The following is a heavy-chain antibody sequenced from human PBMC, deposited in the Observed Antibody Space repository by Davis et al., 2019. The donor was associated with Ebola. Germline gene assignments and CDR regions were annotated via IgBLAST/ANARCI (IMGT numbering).Heavy chain of an antibody. CDR3: AKDRGYDILTGHFDY. V-gene: IGHV3-9*01. J-gene: IGHJ4*02. D-gene: IGHD3-9*01. Sequence: GGSLRLSCAASGFTFDDYAMHWVRQVPGKGLEWVSGISWNSGSIDYADSVKGRFTISRDNAKNSLYLQMNSLRAEDTALYYCAKDRGYDILTGHFDYWGQGTLVTVSS. CDR2: ISWNSGSI. CDR1: GFTFDDYA.